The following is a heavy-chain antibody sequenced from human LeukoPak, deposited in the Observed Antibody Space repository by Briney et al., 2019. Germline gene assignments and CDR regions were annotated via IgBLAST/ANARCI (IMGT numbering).Heavy chain of an antibody. Sequence: SETLSLTCTVSGGSISSYYWSWIRQPPGKGLEWIGYIYYSGSTNYNPSLKSRVTISVDTSKSQFSLKLSSVTAADTAVYYCARHSTYYYDSSGYYSRGLDAFDIWGQGTMVTVSS. V-gene: IGHV4-59*08. CDR3: ARHSTYYYDSSGYYSRGLDAFDI. D-gene: IGHD3-22*01. J-gene: IGHJ3*02. CDR2: IYYSGST. CDR1: GGSISSYY.